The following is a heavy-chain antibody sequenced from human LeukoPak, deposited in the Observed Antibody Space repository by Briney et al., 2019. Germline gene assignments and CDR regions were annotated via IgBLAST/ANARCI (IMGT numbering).Heavy chain of an antibody. D-gene: IGHD3-10*01. J-gene: IGHJ4*02. Sequence: PGGSLRLSCAASGFTFDDYMMHWVRQAPGKGLEWVSLISWDGSDTYYADSVKGRFTISRDNSKDSLYLQMNSLRTDDTALYYCAKDSGDLEEGYFDSWGQGTLVTVSS. CDR2: ISWDGSDT. CDR3: AKDSGDLEEGYFDS. CDR1: GFTFDDYM. V-gene: IGHV3-43*01.